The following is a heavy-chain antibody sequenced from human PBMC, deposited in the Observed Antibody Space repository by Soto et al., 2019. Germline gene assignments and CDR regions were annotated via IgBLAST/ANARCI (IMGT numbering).Heavy chain of an antibody. CDR1: GFTFSSYW. CDR2: IKEDGSDM. J-gene: IGHJ4*02. D-gene: IGHD3-3*01. V-gene: IGHV3-7*01. Sequence: EVQLVESGGGLVQPGGSLRLSCAASGFTFSSYWMSWVRQAPGKGLEWVATIKEDGSDMYYVESVKGRFTISRENAKNSTYLQMNGLRAEDTAVYYCATEVWAYYDFWSGYSAYWGQGTLVTVSS. CDR3: ATEVWAYYDFWSGYSAY.